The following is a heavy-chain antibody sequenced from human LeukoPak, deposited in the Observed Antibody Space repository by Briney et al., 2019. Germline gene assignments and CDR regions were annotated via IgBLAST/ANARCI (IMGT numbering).Heavy chain of an antibody. Sequence: GESLKISCKGSGYNFTSYWIGWVRQMPGKGLGWMGIISPGDSVTRYSPSFQGQVTISADKSISTAYLQWSSLKASDTAMYYCARQSITGTTASDYWGQGTLVTVSS. CDR3: ARQSITGTTASDY. V-gene: IGHV5-51*01. J-gene: IGHJ4*02. CDR1: GYNFTSYW. CDR2: ISPGDSVT. D-gene: IGHD1-7*01.